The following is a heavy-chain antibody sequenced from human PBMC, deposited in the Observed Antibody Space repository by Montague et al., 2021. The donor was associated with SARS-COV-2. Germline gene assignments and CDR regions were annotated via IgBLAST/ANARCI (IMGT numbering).Heavy chain of an antibody. CDR2: VYNYGST. CDR1: GWSVSSGSNS. CDR3: AREATDYGSGSYYFPFAY. J-gene: IGHJ4*02. Sequence: SESLSLTCSVSGWSVSSGSNSWSWIRQSPGKGLEWIGYVYNYGSTDYNPSLKSRVTISLDTSKNQFSLRLSSVTAADTAVYYCAREATDYGSGSYYFPFAYWGQGIQVTVSS. D-gene: IGHD3-10*01. V-gene: IGHV4-61*01.